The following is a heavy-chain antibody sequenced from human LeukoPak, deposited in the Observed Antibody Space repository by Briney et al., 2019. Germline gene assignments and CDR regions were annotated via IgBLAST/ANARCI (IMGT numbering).Heavy chain of an antibody. CDR2: IKQDGSQT. CDR3: ARIGYSSSSLDY. J-gene: IGHJ4*02. Sequence: GGSLRLSCAASGSTFNNYWMSWVRQAPRKGLEWVANIKQDGSQTYYVDSLKGRFTISRDNAKNSVSLQMNSLRAEDTAIYYCARIGYSSSSLDYWGQGTLVTVSS. CDR1: GSTFNNYW. V-gene: IGHV3-7*01. D-gene: IGHD6-6*01.